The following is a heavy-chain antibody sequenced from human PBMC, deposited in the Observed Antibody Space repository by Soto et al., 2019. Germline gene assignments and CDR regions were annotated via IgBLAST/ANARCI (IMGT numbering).Heavy chain of an antibody. D-gene: IGHD3-3*01. CDR1: GCTFTSYA. CDR3: ARHGPNYDFWSGYYLNYFDY. V-gene: IGHV1-3*01. J-gene: IGHJ4*02. Sequence: AAVKVSCKASGCTFTSYAMQWVRQAPGQRLEWMGWINAGNGNTKYSQKFQGRVTITRDTSASTAYMELSSLRSADTAVYYCARHGPNYDFWSGYYLNYFDYWGQGTLVTVSS. CDR2: INAGNGNT.